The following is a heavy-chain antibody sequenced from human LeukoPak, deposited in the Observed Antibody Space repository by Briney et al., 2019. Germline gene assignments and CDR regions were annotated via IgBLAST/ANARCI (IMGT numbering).Heavy chain of an antibody. V-gene: IGHV3-53*01. CDR1: GFTVSGDY. CDR2: IYSDGGT. D-gene: IGHD3-16*01. J-gene: IGHJ3*02. Sequence: SGGSLRLPCAASGFTVSGDYMTWVRQAPGKGLEWVSLIYSDGGTYYADSVKGRFTISRDNSKNTLYLQMNSLRAEDTAVYYCTRGQFDDAFDIWGQGTMVTVSS. CDR3: TRGQFDDAFDI.